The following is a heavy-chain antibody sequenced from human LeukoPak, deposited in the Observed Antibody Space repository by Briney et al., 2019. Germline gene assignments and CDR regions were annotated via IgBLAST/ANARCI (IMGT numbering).Heavy chain of an antibody. CDR2: IIPIFGTA. CDR3: TTRACHAGGCSSSFYYYYGLHF. Sequence: ASVNVSCKASGNSISNYAVSWVRQAPGQGFEWMGGIIPIFGTADYAQKFQGRVTITADQSTSTAYMALSSLKSEDTATYYCTTRACHAGGCSSSFYYYYGLHFWGQGTTVSVSS. CDR1: GNSISNYA. D-gene: IGHD3-16*01. J-gene: IGHJ6*02. V-gene: IGHV1-69*13.